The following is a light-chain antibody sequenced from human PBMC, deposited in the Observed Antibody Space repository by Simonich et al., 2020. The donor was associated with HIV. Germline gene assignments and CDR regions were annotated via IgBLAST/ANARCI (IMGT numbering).Light chain of an antibody. V-gene: IGLV2-23*02. CDR3: CSYAGRYTV. CDR1: SSDVGSYNL. J-gene: IGLJ2*01. CDR2: DVD. Sequence: QSALTQPASVSGSPGQSITISCTGTSSDVGSYNLVSWYQHHPGKAPKLVIYDVDQGPSGVPDRFSGSKSGNTASLTISGLQADDESDYYCCSYAGRYTVFGGGTKLIVL.